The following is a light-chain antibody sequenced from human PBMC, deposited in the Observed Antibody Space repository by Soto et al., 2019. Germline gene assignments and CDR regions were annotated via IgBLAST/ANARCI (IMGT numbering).Light chain of an antibody. CDR2: GAS. Sequence: IVLTQSPATLSLSPGARAPLSCRASQSVGSNLAWFRQNPGQAPRLLIYGASSRATGIPDRFSGSGSGTDFTLTISRLEPEDFAVYYCQQYGSSSWTFGQGTKVDI. J-gene: IGKJ1*01. V-gene: IGKV3-20*01. CDR3: QQYGSSSWT. CDR1: QSVGSN.